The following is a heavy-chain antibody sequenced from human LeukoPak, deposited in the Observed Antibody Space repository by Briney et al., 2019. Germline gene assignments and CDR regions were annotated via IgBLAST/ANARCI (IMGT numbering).Heavy chain of an antibody. CDR1: GFTFSSFG. CDR2: IWVDGSDK. J-gene: IGHJ3*02. D-gene: IGHD2-15*01. CDR3: ARERIGDAFDI. Sequence: PGGSLRLSCAASGFTFSSFGMHWVRQAPGKGLEWVAFIWVDGSDKYYADSVKGRFTISRDNAKNSLYLQMNSLRAEDTAVYYCARERIGDAFDIWGQGTMVTVSS. V-gene: IGHV3-33*01.